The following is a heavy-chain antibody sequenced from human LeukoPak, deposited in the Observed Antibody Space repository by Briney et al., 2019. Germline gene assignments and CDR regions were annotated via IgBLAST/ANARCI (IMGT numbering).Heavy chain of an antibody. CDR1: GFTFSSYA. CDR2: ISGSGGST. V-gene: IGHV3-23*01. J-gene: IGHJ4*02. D-gene: IGHD6-13*01. Sequence: GGSLRLSCAASGFTFSSYAMSWVRQAPGKGPEWVSAISGSGGSTYYADSVKGRFTISRDNSKNTLYLQMNSLRAEDTAVNYCAKGYSSSWYVRYFDYWGQGTLVTVSS. CDR3: AKGYSSSWYVRYFDY.